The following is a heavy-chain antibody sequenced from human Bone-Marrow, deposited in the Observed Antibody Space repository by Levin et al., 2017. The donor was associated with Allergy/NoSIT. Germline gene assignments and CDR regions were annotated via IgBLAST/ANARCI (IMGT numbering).Heavy chain of an antibody. CDR1: GGSVGSGSYY. Sequence: GSLRLSCTVSGGSVGSGSYYWKWIRQFPGKELQWIGYINYSGSTIYNPSLNSRVNISFDTSKSQFFLRLSSVTAADTAVYYCARDEIGYKFPHQYYYGLDVWGQGTTVTVSS. CDR2: INYSGST. V-gene: IGHV4-61*01. D-gene: IGHD5-24*01. CDR3: ARDEIGYKFPHQYYYGLDV. J-gene: IGHJ6*02.